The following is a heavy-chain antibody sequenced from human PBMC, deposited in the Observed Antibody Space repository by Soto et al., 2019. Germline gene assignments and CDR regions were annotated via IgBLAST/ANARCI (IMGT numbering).Heavy chain of an antibody. CDR3: ARGDSTDCSNGVCSFFYNPDMDV. V-gene: IGHV1-2*02. Sequence: QLVQSGAEVKKPGASVKVSCKTSGPTFIVSYIHWVRQAPGQGLEWMGWIDPKSCDTTYEQKFLGRVTMTRDTSINTAYMEVNTLTSDDTALYYCARGDSTDCSNGVCSFFYNPDMDVWGQGTTVTVSS. J-gene: IGHJ6*02. CDR2: IDPKSCDT. D-gene: IGHD2-8*01. CDR1: GPTFIVSY.